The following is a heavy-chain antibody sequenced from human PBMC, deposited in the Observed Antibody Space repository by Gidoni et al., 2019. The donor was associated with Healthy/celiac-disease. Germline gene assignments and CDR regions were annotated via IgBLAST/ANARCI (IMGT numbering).Heavy chain of an antibody. CDR1: GGSFSGYY. D-gene: IGHD2-15*01. J-gene: IGHJ5*02. CDR3: ARVKGYCSGGSCYRPGQKYNWFDP. CDR2: INHSGST. V-gene: IGHV4-34*01. Sequence: QVQLQQWGAGLLKPSETLSLTCAVYGGSFSGYYWSWLRQPQGKGLEGSGEINHSGSTNYNPSLKSRVTISVDTSKNQFSLKLSSVTAADTAVYYCARVKGYCSGGSCYRPGQKYNWFDPWGQGTLVTVSS.